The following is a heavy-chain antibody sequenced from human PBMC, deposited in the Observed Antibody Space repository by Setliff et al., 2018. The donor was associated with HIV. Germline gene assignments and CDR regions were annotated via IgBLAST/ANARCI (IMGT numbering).Heavy chain of an antibody. J-gene: IGHJ3*02. CDR3: ARVSAGSGDAFDI. CDR2: ITSKADGETI. Sequence: GGSLRLSCAGSDFLFINAWMSWVRQAPGKGLEWVGRITSKADGETIDYATSVKGRFTISRDDSKNSVYLQMNSLKTEDTAVYYCARVSAGSGDAFDIWGQGTMVTVSS. V-gene: IGHV3-15*01. CDR1: DFLFINAW. D-gene: IGHD2-15*01.